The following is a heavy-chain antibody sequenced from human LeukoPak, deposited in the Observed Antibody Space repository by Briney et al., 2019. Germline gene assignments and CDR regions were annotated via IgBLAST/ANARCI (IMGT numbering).Heavy chain of an antibody. V-gene: IGHV4-30-4*08. D-gene: IGHD6-25*01. CDR2: IFYRGTA. CDR1: GGSISSSSYY. Sequence: PSETLSLTCTVSGGSISSSSYYWAWIRQPPGKGLEWIGFIFYRGTAYYSPSLKSRATISIDTSQNQFSLQLTSVTAADTAVYYCTRIQGNGYYGRDYFDYWGPGTLVYVSS. J-gene: IGHJ4*02. CDR3: TRIQGNGYYGRDYFDY.